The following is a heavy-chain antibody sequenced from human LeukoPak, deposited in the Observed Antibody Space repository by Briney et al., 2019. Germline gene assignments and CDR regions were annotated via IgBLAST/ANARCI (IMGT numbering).Heavy chain of an antibody. CDR3: VKDGGSYSVDY. Sequence: PGGSLRLSCVASGFTFSSYGMLWVRQAPATGLEGVAFIRYDGSNKYYADSVKGRFTISRDNPKNTLYLQMNSLRAEDTAVYYCVKDGGSYSVDYWGQGTLVTVSS. CDR1: GFTFSSYG. V-gene: IGHV3-30*02. D-gene: IGHD1-26*01. J-gene: IGHJ4*02. CDR2: IRYDGSNK.